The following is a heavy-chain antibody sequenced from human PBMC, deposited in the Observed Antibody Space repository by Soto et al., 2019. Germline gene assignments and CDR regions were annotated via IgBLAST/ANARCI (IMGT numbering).Heavy chain of an antibody. V-gene: IGHV4-39*01. Sequence: QLQLQESGPGLVKPSETLSLTCTVSGGSISSSSYYWGWIRQSPGKGLEWIGMIHYSGSTSYNPSLKSRVTISVDTSKNQFSLQLSSVTAADTAVYYCATLARYCSGGSCYYARYFHHWGQGTVVTVSS. CDR2: IHYSGST. D-gene: IGHD2-15*01. CDR3: ATLARYCSGGSCYYARYFHH. CDR1: GGSISSSSYY. J-gene: IGHJ1*01.